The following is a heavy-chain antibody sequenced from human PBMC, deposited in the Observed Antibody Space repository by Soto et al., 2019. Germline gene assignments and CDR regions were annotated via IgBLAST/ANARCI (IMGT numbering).Heavy chain of an antibody. D-gene: IGHD3-22*01. CDR2: IIPIFGTA. Sequence: SVKVSCKASGGTFSSYAISWVRQAPGQGLEWMGGIIPIFGTANYAQKFQGRVTITADESTSTAYMELSSLRSEDTAVYYCARSYYYDSSGYWDYWGQGTLVTVSS. CDR3: ARSYYYDSSGYWDY. CDR1: GGTFSSYA. V-gene: IGHV1-69*13. J-gene: IGHJ4*02.